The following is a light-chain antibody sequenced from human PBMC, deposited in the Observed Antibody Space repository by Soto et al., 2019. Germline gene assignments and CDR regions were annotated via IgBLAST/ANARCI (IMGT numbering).Light chain of an antibody. J-gene: IGLJ3*02. CDR1: ISNIGAGYD. CDR2: GST. CDR3: QSYDSGLKV. V-gene: IGLV1-40*01. Sequence: QSLLTQPPSGSGAPGQRVTLSCTGSISNIGAGYDVLWYQQVPRTAPKLLIYGSTNRPSGVPDRFSGSKSGTSASLAITGLQAEDEADYYCQSYDSGLKVFGGGTKLTVL.